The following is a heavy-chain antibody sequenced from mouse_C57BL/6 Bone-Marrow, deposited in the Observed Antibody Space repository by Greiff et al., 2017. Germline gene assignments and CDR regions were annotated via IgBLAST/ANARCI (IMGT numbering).Heavy chain of an antibody. CDR2: IHPNSGST. Sequence: VQLQQPGAELVKPGASVKLSCKASGYTFTSYWMHWVKQRPGQGLEWIGMIHPNSGSTNYNQKFKGKATLTVDTSSSTAYMQLSSLTTGDSAVYYGARDYCSYYYAMDYWGQGTSVTVSS. J-gene: IGHJ4*01. D-gene: IGHD2-12*01. CDR3: ARDYCSYYYAMDY. CDR1: GYTFTSYW. V-gene: IGHV1-64*01.